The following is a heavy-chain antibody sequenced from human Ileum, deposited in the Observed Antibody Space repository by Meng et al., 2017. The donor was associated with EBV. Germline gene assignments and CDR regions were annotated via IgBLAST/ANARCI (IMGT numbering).Heavy chain of an antibody. CDR1: GVIFSEHY. D-gene: IGHD6-13*01. CDR3: ARDRIATSGTLGSFDL. J-gene: IGHJ5*02. V-gene: IGHV3-11*01. CDR2: IRDSGSAL. Sequence: QVQLVEAGGGLVKPGGSLRLSCAASGVIFSEHYMSWFRQAPGKGLEWIAFIRDSGSALFYADSVKGRFTISRDNGKKSLYLEMDSLRVEDSAVYYCARDRIATSGTLGSFDLWGQGTLVTVSS.